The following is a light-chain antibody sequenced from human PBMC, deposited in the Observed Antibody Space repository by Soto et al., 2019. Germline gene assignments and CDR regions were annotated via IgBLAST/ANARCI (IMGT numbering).Light chain of an antibody. Sequence: EIVLTQSQGTLSLSPWERATSSCRASQTVSSNYLAWCQQRPGQAPRLLIYGASTRAAGIPDRFSGRGSGTDFTLTITRLEPDDAAVYFCQQYTGPPTTFGQGRRLEIK. CDR3: QQYTGPPTT. V-gene: IGKV3-20*01. CDR1: QTVSSNY. J-gene: IGKJ5*01. CDR2: GAS.